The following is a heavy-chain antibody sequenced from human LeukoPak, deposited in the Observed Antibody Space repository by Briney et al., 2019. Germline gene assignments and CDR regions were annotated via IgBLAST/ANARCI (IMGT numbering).Heavy chain of an antibody. CDR1: GFTFSDYY. J-gene: IGHJ6*03. D-gene: IGHD5-12*01. V-gene: IGHV3-11*01. Sequence: PGGSLRLSCAASGFTFSDYYMSWIRQAPGKGLEWVSYISSSGSTIYYADSVKGRFTISRDNAKNSLYLQMNSLRAEDTAVYYCARDQNTGGYDSPGYYYMDVWGKGTTVTISS. CDR3: ARDQNTGGYDSPGYYYMDV. CDR2: ISSSGSTI.